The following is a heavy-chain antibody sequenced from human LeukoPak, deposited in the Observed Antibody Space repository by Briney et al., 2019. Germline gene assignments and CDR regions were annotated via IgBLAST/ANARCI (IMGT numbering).Heavy chain of an antibody. CDR1: GGSFSGYY. CDR3: ARHKMGGTGSFDY. Sequence: SETLSLTCAVYGGSFSGYYWSWIRQPPGKGLEWIGEINHSGSTNYNPSLKSRVTISVDTSKNQFSLKLSSVTAADKAVYYCARHKMGGTGSFDYWGQGTLVTVSS. J-gene: IGHJ4*02. V-gene: IGHV4-34*01. D-gene: IGHD3-16*01. CDR2: INHSGST.